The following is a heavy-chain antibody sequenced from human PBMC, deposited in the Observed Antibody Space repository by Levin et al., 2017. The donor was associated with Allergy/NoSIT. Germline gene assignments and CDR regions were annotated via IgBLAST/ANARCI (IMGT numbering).Heavy chain of an antibody. D-gene: IGHD3-22*01. J-gene: IGHJ4*02. CDR1: GGSISSGGYS. V-gene: IGHV4-30-2*01. CDR3: ARSGYYYDSSGYYDKTPLGY. CDR2: IYHSGST. Sequence: SQTLSLTCAVSGGSISSGGYSWSWIRQPPGKGLEWIGYIYHSGSTYYNPSLKSRVTISVDRSKNQFSLKLSSVTAADTAVYYCARSGYYYDSSGYYDKTPLGYWGQGTLVTVSS.